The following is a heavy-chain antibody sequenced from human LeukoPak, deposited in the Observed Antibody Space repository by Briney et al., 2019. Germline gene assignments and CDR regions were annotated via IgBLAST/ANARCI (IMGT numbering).Heavy chain of an antibody. CDR2: ISGSSSTV. Sequence: GGSLRLSCAASGFTFNFYNMYWVRQAPGKGLEWLSYISGSSSTVHYADSVKGRFTVSRDNAKNSLYLQMDSLRAEDTAVYYCARIDSRGDLSFDFWGQGTLVTVAS. CDR1: GFTFNFYN. D-gene: IGHD3-22*01. J-gene: IGHJ4*02. V-gene: IGHV3-48*01. CDR3: ARIDSRGDLSFDF.